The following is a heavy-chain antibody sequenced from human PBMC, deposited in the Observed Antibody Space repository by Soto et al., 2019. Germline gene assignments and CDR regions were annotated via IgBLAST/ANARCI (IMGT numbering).Heavy chain of an antibody. CDR3: ASDSSSWYGRHY. Sequence: QLQLQESGPGLVKPSETLSLTCTVSGGSISSSSYYWGWIRQPPGKGLEWIGSIYYSGSTYYNPSLKSRVTISVDTSKNQFSLKLSSVTAADTAVYYCASDSSSWYGRHYWGQGTLVTVSS. V-gene: IGHV4-39*01. J-gene: IGHJ4*02. D-gene: IGHD6-13*01. CDR2: IYYSGST. CDR1: GGSISSSSYY.